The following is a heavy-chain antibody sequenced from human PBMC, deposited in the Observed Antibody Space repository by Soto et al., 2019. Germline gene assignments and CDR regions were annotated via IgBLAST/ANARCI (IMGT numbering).Heavy chain of an antibody. CDR2: ISYDGSD. Sequence: QMQLVESGGGVVQPGRSLRLSCVASGFPFREFGMHWVRQAPGKGLEWVALISYDGSDYADSVKGRFTFSRDDSRDTLFLHMDNLRPDDTGVYYCARRWNYYLDFWGQGTLVAVSS. D-gene: IGHD1-1*01. V-gene: IGHV3-33*05. CDR1: GFPFREFG. J-gene: IGHJ4*02. CDR3: ARRWNYYLDF.